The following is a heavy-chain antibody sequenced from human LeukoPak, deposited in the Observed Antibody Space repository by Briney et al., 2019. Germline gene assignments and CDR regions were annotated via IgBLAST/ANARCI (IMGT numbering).Heavy chain of an antibody. CDR2: ISSTSTYI. V-gene: IGHV3-21*01. CDR1: GFTFSSYS. J-gene: IGHJ4*02. D-gene: IGHD1-26*01. Sequence: PGGSLRLSCAASGFTFSSYSMNWVRQAPGKGLEWVPSISSTSTYIYYADSVKGRFTISRDNAKNSLFLQMNSLRAEDTAVYYCARAWDTYFDYWGQGTLVTVSS. CDR3: ARAWDTYFDY.